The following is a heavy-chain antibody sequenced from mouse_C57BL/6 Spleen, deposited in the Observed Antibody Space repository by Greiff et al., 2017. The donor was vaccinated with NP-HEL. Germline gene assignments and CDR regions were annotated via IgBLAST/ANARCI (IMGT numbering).Heavy chain of an antibody. CDR3: ARSYYSNSAWFAY. V-gene: IGHV7-3*01. J-gene: IGHJ3*01. CDR2: ISNKANGYTT. CDR1: GFTFTDYY. D-gene: IGHD2-5*01. Sequence: EVKLVESGGGLVQPGGSLSLSCAASGFTFTDYYMSWVRQPPGKALEWLGFISNKANGYTTEYSASVKGRFTISRDNSQSILYLQMNALRAEDSATYYCARSYYSNSAWFAYWGQGTLVTVSA.